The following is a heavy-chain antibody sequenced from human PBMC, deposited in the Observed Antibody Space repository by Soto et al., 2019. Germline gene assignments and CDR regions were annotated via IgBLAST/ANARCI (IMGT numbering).Heavy chain of an antibody. Sequence: GGSLRLSWAASGFTFSSYAMSWVRQAPGKGLEWVSAISGSGGSTYYADSVKGRFTISRDNSKNTLYLQMNSLRAEDTAVYYCAKASGWFGEFDYWGQGTLVTVSS. CDR2: ISGSGGST. V-gene: IGHV3-23*01. D-gene: IGHD3-10*01. CDR1: GFTFSSYA. CDR3: AKASGWFGEFDY. J-gene: IGHJ4*02.